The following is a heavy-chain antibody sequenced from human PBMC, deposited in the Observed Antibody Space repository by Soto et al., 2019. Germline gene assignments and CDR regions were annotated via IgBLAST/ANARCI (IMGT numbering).Heavy chain of an antibody. CDR1: GFTFSSYA. V-gene: IGHV3-30-3*01. CDR3: ARDITGTTSWYYYYCMDV. D-gene: IGHD1-7*01. J-gene: IGHJ6*02. CDR2: ISYDGSNK. Sequence: PGGSLRLSCAASGFTFSSYAMHWVRQAPGRGLEWVAVISYDGSNKYYADSVKGRFTISRDNSKNTLYLQMNSLRAEDTAVYYCARDITGTTSWYYYYCMDVWGQGTTVTVSS.